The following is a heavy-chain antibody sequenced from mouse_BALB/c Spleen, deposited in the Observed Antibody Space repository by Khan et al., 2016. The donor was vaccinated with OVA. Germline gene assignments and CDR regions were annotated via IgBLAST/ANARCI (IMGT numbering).Heavy chain of an antibody. Sequence: QVQLKESGPGLVQPSQSLSITCTVSGFSLTNYSVHWVRQSPGKGLEWLGVIWSAGSTDYNAAFISRLPIRKDNSRSQVFFKMNSLHPNDTAIYYCARRGYDYGRGALFAYWGQGTLVTVSA. CDR3: ARRGYDYGRGALFAY. D-gene: IGHD2-4*01. J-gene: IGHJ3*01. CDR1: GFSLTNYS. CDR2: IWSAGST. V-gene: IGHV2-2*02.